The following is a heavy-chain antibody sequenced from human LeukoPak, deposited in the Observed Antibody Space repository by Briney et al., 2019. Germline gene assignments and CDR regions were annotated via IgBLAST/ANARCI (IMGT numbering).Heavy chain of an antibody. CDR1: GYTFTGYY. V-gene: IGHV1-2*02. D-gene: IGHD2/OR15-2a*01. Sequence: ASVKVSCKASGYTFTGYYMHWVRQVPGQGLEWMGWINPNSGGTNYAQKFQGRVTMTRDTSISTAYMELSRLRSDDTAVYYCARDMNMRVTPISYAFDLWGQGTMVTVSS. J-gene: IGHJ3*01. CDR2: INPNSGGT. CDR3: ARDMNMRVTPISYAFDL.